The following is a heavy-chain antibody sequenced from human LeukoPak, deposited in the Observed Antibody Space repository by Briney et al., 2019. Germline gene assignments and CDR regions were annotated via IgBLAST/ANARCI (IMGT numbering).Heavy chain of an antibody. D-gene: IGHD6-19*01. J-gene: IGHJ5*02. Sequence: GASVKVSCKASGYTFTSYYMHWVRQAPAQGLEWMGIINSSGGSTSYAQKFQGRVTMTRDTSTSTVYMELSSLRSEDTAVYYCAREAYSSGWQSRDAFDPWGQGTLVTVSS. V-gene: IGHV1-46*01. CDR3: AREAYSSGWQSRDAFDP. CDR1: GYTFTSYY. CDR2: INSSGGST.